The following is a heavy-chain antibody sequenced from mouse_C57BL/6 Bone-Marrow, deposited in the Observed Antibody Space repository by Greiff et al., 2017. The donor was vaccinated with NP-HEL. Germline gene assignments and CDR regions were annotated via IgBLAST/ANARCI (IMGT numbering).Heavy chain of an antibody. CDR2: ISDGGSYT. CDR1: GFTFSSYA. J-gene: IGHJ1*03. D-gene: IGHD1-1*02. Sequence: EVQGVESGGGLVKPGGSLKLSCAASGFTFSSYAMSWVRQTPEKRLEWVATISDGGSYTYYPDNVKGRFTISRDNAKNNLYLQMSHLKSEDTAMYYCARDYYGGRYFDVWGTGTTVTVSS. V-gene: IGHV5-4*01. CDR3: ARDYYGGRYFDV.